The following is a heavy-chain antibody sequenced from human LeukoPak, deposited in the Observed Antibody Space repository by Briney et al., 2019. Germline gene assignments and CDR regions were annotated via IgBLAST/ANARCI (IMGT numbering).Heavy chain of an antibody. CDR2: IYYSGST. V-gene: IGHV4-59*12. J-gene: IGHJ6*03. CDR3: ARWKDTAMVSYYYYYMDV. D-gene: IGHD5-18*01. CDR1: GGSISNYY. Sequence: SETLSLTCTVSGGSISNYYWSWIRQPPGKGLEWIGYIYYSGSTNYNPSLKSRVTISVDTSKNQFSLKLSSVTAADTAVYHCARWKDTAMVSYYYYYMDVWGKGTTVTVSS.